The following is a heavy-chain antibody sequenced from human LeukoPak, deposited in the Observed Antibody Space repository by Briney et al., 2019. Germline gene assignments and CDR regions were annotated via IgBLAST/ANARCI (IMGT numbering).Heavy chain of an antibody. J-gene: IGHJ6*03. CDR3: ARGSREDIYYYYYMDV. D-gene: IGHD2-15*01. Sequence: PSGRSLRLSCAASGFIFSTYSINWVRQPPGKGLEWVSYISSSSSTIYYADSVNGRFTISRDNAKNSLYLQMNSLRAEDTAVYYCARGSREDIYYYYYMDVWGKGSTVTVSS. V-gene: IGHV3-48*01. CDR1: GFIFSTYS. CDR2: ISSSSSTI.